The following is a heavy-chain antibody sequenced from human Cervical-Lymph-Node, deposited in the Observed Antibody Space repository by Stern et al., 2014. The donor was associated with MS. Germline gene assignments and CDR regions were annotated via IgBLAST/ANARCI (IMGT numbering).Heavy chain of an antibody. CDR1: GG. CDR3: ARGSGDNWFGP. V-gene: IGHV1-69*06. J-gene: IGHJ5*02. Sequence: VQLVESGAEVKKPGSSLTVSCKSSGGISWVRQAPGQGLEWMGGVIPFVGTSNYAQKFQGRVTITADTSTNTTYLHLSRLTSADTAVYYCARGSGDNWFGPWGQGTLVTVSS. D-gene: IGHD3-10*01. CDR2: VIPFVGTS.